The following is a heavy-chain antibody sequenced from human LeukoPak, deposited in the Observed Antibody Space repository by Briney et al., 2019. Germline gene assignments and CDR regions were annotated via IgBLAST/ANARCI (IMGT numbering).Heavy chain of an antibody. CDR3: ASFHYYGSGAYYLSY. D-gene: IGHD3-10*01. CDR2: ICDSGATT. V-gene: IGHV3-23*01. J-gene: IGHJ4*02. CDR1: GFTLSSYA. Sequence: GGSLRLSCAASGFTLSSYAMTWVRQAPGKGLEGVSDICDSGATTYYAEPVKGRFTISRDNSKNTLYLQMISLRAEDTAVYFCASFHYYGSGAYYLSYWGQGTLVTVSS.